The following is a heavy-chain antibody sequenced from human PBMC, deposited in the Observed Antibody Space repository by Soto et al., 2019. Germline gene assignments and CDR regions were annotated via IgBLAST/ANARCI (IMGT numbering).Heavy chain of an antibody. Sequence: EVQLVESGGGLVQPGRSLRLSCAASGFTFDDYAMHWVRQAPGKGLEWVSAISWNSGSIGYADSVKGRLTISRDNAKNSLYLQMNSLRAEETALYYCAKGGSSSWYNYFDYWGQGTLVTVSS. J-gene: IGHJ4*02. V-gene: IGHV3-9*01. D-gene: IGHD6-13*01. CDR2: ISWNSGSI. CDR1: GFTFDDYA. CDR3: AKGGSSSWYNYFDY.